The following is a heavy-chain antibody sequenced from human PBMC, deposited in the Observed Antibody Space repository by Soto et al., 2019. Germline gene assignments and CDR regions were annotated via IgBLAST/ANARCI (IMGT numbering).Heavy chain of an antibody. V-gene: IGHV1-2*04. Sequence: AAVKGSCKAAVYTITGDYRHCALQAPGQGLEWMGWINPNSGGTNYAQKFQGWVTMTRDTSISTAYMELSRLRSDDTAVYYCARDQSESAFDTWGQGTMVTVSS. CDR3: ARDQSESAFDT. CDR1: VYTITGDY. CDR2: INPNSGGT. D-gene: IGHD3-10*01. J-gene: IGHJ3*02.